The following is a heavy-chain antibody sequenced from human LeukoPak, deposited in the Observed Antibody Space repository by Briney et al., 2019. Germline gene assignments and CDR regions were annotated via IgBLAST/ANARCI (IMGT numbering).Heavy chain of an antibody. CDR3: AREIVGGFNPGAY. J-gene: IGHJ4*02. CDR1: LDSTTSNF. Sequence: SETLSLTCTVSLDSTTSNFWSWVRQPPGKGLEWIGEIHRSGSTNYNPSLQSRVTISIDRSKNQIALELSSVTSADTAVYYCAREIVGGFNPGAYWGQGTLVTVSS. V-gene: IGHV4-4*02. D-gene: IGHD1-14*01. CDR2: IHRSGST.